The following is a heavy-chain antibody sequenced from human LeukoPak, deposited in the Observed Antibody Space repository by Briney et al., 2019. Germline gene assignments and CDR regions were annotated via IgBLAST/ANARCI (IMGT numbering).Heavy chain of an antibody. CDR3: AKDFSNSWQKDY. V-gene: IGHV3-23*01. Sequence: GGSLRLSCAASGFTFSSSAMSWVRQAPGKRLEWVSETGGSGGSTYTFYPASVKGRFTISRDNSKNTLYLLMNSLRAEDTAIYYCAKDFSNSWQKDYWGQGTLVTVSS. CDR2: TGGSGGST. CDR1: GFTFSSSA. J-gene: IGHJ4*02. D-gene: IGHD6-13*01.